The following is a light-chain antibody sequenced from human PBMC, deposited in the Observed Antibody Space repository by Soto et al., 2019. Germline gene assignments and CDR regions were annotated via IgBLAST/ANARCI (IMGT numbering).Light chain of an antibody. V-gene: IGKV1-5*03. J-gene: IGKJ1*01. CDR2: KAS. CDR3: QQYNAYSRM. Sequence: DIQMTQSPSTLSASIGDSVTITCRASQSISNWLAWYQQKPGKAPKLLIYKASSLESEVPPRFSGSGSGTDFILTISCLQSEDFATYYCQQYNAYSRMFGQGTKVDIK. CDR1: QSISNW.